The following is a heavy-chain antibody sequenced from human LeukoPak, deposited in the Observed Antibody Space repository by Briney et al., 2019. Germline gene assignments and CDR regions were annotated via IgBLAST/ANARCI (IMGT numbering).Heavy chain of an antibody. V-gene: IGHV1-69*13. CDR1: GGTFSIYA. Sequence: SVKVSFTASGGTFSIYAISWVRQAPGQGLEWMGGIIPIFGTANYAQEFQGRVTITADESTSTAYMELSSLRSEDTAVYYCASEGQGIAVAGNPFDYWGQGTLVTVSS. J-gene: IGHJ4*02. D-gene: IGHD6-19*01. CDR2: IIPIFGTA. CDR3: ASEGQGIAVAGNPFDY.